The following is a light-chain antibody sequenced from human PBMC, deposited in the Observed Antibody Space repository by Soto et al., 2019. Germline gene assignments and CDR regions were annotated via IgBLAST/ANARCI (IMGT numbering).Light chain of an antibody. CDR1: QGISSY. Sequence: DIQLTQSPSFLSASVGDRVTITCRASQGISSYLAWYQQKPGKAPKLLIYAASTLQSGVPSRFSGSGSGTEFTLTISSLQPEDVATYYCQQLKSDPITFGQGTRLEIK. CDR2: AAS. V-gene: IGKV1-9*01. CDR3: QQLKSDPIT. J-gene: IGKJ5*01.